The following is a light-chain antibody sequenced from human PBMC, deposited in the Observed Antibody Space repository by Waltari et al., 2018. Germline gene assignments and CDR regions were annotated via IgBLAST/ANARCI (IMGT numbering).Light chain of an antibody. J-gene: IGKJ1*01. CDR3: QQYESSPS. CDR1: QSVTSSY. CDR2: GTS. Sequence: EIVLTQSPGTLSSSPGARATLSCWASQSVTSSYLSWYQQKPGQAPRLLIYGTSSRATGIPDRFSGSGSDIDFTLTISRLGPEDFAVYYCQQYESSPSFGQGTRVEIK. V-gene: IGKV3-20*01.